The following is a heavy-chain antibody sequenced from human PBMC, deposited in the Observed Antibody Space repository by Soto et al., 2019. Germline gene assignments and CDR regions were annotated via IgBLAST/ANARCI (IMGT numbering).Heavy chain of an antibody. D-gene: IGHD6-13*01. J-gene: IGHJ5*02. Sequence: VQLVQSGAEVKKPGSSVKVSCKASGGTFRSYTISWVRQAPGQGLEWMGRIIPILGIATYAQTLQGRVTITADKSTSTAYMELSSPRSEDTAVYYCAKDSFRAAAGNWFDPWGQGTLVNVSS. CDR1: GGTFRSYT. V-gene: IGHV1-69*08. CDR2: IIPILGIA. CDR3: AKDSFRAAAGNWFDP.